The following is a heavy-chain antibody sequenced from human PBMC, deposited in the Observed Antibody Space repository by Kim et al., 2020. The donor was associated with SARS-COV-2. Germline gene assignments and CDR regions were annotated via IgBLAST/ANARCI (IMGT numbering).Heavy chain of an antibody. CDR3: ARERMSDAFDI. V-gene: IGHV4-61*01. Sequence: SETLSLTCTVSAGSANSGSYYWSWIRQPPGKGLEWIGYVYYSGNTNYNPSLKSRVTISLDTSKNQFSLKLSSVTAADTAVYYCARERMSDAFDIWGQGKMATLSS. CDR1: AGSANSGSYY. J-gene: IGHJ3*02. CDR2: VYYSGNT.